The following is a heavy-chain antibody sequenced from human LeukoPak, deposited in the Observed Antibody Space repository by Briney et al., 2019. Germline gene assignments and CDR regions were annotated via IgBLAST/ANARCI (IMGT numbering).Heavy chain of an antibody. V-gene: IGHV3-21*01. D-gene: IGHD3-10*01. CDR3: AARDSYGSGSYPIDY. J-gene: IGHJ4*02. Sequence: GGSLRLSCAASRFTFSSYSMNWVRQAPGKGLEWVSSISSRRTYIYYADSLKGRFTISRDNAKNSLYLQMNSLRAEDTAVYYCAARDSYGSGSYPIDYWGQGTLVTVSS. CDR1: RFTFSSYS. CDR2: ISSRRTYI.